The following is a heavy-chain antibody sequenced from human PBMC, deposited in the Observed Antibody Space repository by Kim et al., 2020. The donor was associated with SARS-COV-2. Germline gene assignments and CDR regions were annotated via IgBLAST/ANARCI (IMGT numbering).Heavy chain of an antibody. Sequence: SETLSLTCAVYGGSFSGYYWSWIRQPPGKGLEWIGEINHSGSTNYNPSLKSRVTKSVETSKNQFSLKLSSVTAADTAVYYCARGRGGTTVVTLGLGYYYYYGMDVWGQGTTVTVSS. CDR3: ARGRGGTTVVTLGLGYYYYYGMDV. CDR1: GGSFSGYY. J-gene: IGHJ6*02. V-gene: IGHV4-34*01. D-gene: IGHD4-17*01. CDR2: INHSGST.